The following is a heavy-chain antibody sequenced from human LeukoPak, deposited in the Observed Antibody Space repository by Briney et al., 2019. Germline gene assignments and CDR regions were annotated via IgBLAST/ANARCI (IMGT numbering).Heavy chain of an antibody. CDR2: ISSNGGST. CDR3: VKDLSRVSSVGY. J-gene: IGHJ4*02. D-gene: IGHD6-19*01. Sequence: PGGSLRLSCSASGFTFSSYGMHWVRQAPGKGLDYVSAISSNGGSTYYAGSVEGRFTISRDNSKNTLHLQMGSLRPEDTAVYYCVKDLSRVSSVGYWGQGTLVTVSS. CDR1: GFTFSSYG. V-gene: IGHV3-64D*09.